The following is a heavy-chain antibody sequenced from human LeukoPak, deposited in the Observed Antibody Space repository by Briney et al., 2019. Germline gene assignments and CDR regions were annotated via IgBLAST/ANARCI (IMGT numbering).Heavy chain of an antibody. V-gene: IGHV3-7*05. Sequence: GGSLRLSCAASGFTFSSHWMGWVRQGPGKGLEWVGNIKQDGSDKNYVDSVKGRFTISRDNAKNSLYLQMNSLRAEDTAVYYCARDVGGSLDYWGQGTLVTVSS. J-gene: IGHJ4*02. CDR2: IKQDGSDK. CDR3: ARDVGGSLDY. CDR1: GFTFSSHW. D-gene: IGHD1-26*01.